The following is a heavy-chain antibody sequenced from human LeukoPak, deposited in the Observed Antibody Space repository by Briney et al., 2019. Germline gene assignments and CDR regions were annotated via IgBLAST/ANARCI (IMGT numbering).Heavy chain of an antibody. CDR3: ARGSDTAMVLFSCFDY. CDR2: ISSSSSYI. V-gene: IGHV3-21*01. CDR1: GFTFSTYT. Sequence: GGSLRLSCAASGFTFSTYTMDWVRQAPGKGLEWVSSISSSSSYIYYADSVKGRFTISRDNARKSLYLQMNTLRAEDTAVYYCARGSDTAMVLFSCFDYWGQGTLVTVSS. D-gene: IGHD5-18*01. J-gene: IGHJ4*02.